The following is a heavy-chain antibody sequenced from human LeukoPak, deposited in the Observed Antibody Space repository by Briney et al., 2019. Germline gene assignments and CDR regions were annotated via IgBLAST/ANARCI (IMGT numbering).Heavy chain of an antibody. CDR3: AREGYCSSTSCYYFDY. D-gene: IGHD2-2*01. V-gene: IGHV1-3*01. J-gene: IGHJ4*02. CDR2: INAGNGNT. CDR1: GYTFTSYA. Sequence: ALVKVSCKASGYTFTSYAMHWVRQAPGQGLEWMGWINAGNGNTKYSQKFQGRVTITRDTSASTAYMELSSLRSEDTAVYYCAREGYCSSTSCYYFDYWGQGTLVTVSS.